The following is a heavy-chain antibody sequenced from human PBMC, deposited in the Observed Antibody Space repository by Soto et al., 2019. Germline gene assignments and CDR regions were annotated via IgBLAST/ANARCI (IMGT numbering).Heavy chain of an antibody. J-gene: IGHJ6*02. Sequence: PGGSLRLSCAASGFTFSRYAMHWVRQAPGKGLEWLAVISKDGNIKHYGDSVKGRFTISRDHSKNTLYLQMNSLRVEDAALYYCARNGYSGSLDYYYYGMDVWGQGTTVTVSS. CDR1: GFTFSRYA. D-gene: IGHD5-12*01. V-gene: IGHV3-30*03. CDR2: ISKDGNIK. CDR3: ARNGYSGSLDYYYYGMDV.